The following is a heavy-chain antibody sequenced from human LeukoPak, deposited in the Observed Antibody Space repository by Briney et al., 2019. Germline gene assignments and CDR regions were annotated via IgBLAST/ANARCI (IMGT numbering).Heavy chain of an antibody. CDR3: ATGSSGWQPYNWFDP. V-gene: IGHV3-23*01. J-gene: IGHJ5*02. CDR1: GFTFRTYA. CDR2: ISGSGNGT. Sequence: GGSLRLSCTASGFTFRTYAMNWVRQAPGKGLEWLSGISGSGNGTYYADSVKGRFIISRDNSKNMVYLRMNSLTVEDTAVYYCATGSSGWQPYNWFDPWGQGTLVTVSS. D-gene: IGHD6-19*01.